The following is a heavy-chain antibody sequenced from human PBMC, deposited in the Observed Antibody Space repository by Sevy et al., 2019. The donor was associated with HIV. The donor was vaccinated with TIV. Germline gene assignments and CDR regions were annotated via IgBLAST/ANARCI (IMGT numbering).Heavy chain of an antibody. J-gene: IGHJ5*02. CDR1: GFTFSSYA. V-gene: IGHV3-30-3*01. D-gene: IGHD3-9*01. CDR2: ISYDGSNK. CDR3: AREHYDILTGLNWFDP. Sequence: GGSLRLSCAASGFTFSSYAMHWVRQAPGKGLEWVAVISYDGSNKYYADSVKGRFTISRDNSKNTLYLQMNSLSAEDTAVYYCAREHYDILTGLNWFDPWGQGTLVTVSS.